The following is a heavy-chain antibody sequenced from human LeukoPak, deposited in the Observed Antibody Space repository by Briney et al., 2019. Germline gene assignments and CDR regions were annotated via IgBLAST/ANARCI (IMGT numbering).Heavy chain of an antibody. CDR2: INTNSGTT. CDR3: ARDRAFAGTKEDAFDN. D-gene: IGHD6-19*01. Sequence: ASVKVSCKASGYIFTKYYIHWVRRAPGQGLEWMGRINTNSGTTSYPQKFQGRVTMTRDTSTTTVYLELSRLRSEDTSVYYCARDRAFAGTKEDAFDNWGQGTMVTVSS. J-gene: IGHJ3*02. V-gene: IGHV1-46*01. CDR1: GYIFTKYY.